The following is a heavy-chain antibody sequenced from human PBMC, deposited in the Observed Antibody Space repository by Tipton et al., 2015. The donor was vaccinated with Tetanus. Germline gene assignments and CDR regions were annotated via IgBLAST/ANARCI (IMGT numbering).Heavy chain of an antibody. D-gene: IGHD5-18*01. Sequence: SLRLSCAASGFTFSSYGMRWVRQAPGKGLEWVSAISGSGGSTYYADSVKGRFTISRDNSKNTLYLQMNSLRAEDTAVYYCAKWNTAMAYNWFDPWGQGTLVTVSS. J-gene: IGHJ5*02. CDR1: GFTFSSYG. CDR2: ISGSGGST. V-gene: IGHV3-23*01. CDR3: AKWNTAMAYNWFDP.